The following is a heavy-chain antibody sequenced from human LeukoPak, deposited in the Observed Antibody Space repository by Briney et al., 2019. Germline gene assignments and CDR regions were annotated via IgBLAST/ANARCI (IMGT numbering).Heavy chain of an antibody. CDR2: IYYSGST. V-gene: IGHV4-30-4*01. D-gene: IGHD2-2*02. J-gene: IGHJ6*02. CDR3: ARDPRYCSSTSCYSGMDV. Sequence: SETLSLTCTVSGGSISSGDYYWSWIRQPPGKGLEWIGYIYYSGSTYYNPSLKSRVTISVDTSKNQFSLKLSSVTAADTAVYHCARDPRYCSSTSCYSGMDVWGQGTTVTVSS. CDR1: GGSISSGDYY.